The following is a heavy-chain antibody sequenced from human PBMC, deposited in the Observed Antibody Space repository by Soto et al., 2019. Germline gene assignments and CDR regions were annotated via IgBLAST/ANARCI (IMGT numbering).Heavy chain of an antibody. V-gene: IGHV4-59*01. CDR2: IYYSGST. Sequence: SETLSLTCTVSGGSISSYYWSWIRQPPGKGLEWIGYIYYSGSTNYNPSLKSRVTISVDTSKNQFSLKLSSVTAADTAVYYCARGTPIFGVGQNDYWGQGTLVTVSS. CDR3: ARGTPIFGVGQNDY. J-gene: IGHJ4*02. D-gene: IGHD3-3*02. CDR1: GGSISSYY.